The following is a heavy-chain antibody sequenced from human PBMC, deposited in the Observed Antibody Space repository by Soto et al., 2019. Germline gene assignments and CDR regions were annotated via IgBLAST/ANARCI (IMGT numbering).Heavy chain of an antibody. CDR1: GFTFSSYD. CDR3: ARDQLVGSSSYYYYGMDV. J-gene: IGHJ6*02. Sequence: GGSLRLSCAASGFTFSSYDMHWVRQATGKGLEWVSAIGTAGDTYYPGSVKGRFTISRENAKNSLYLQMNSLRAEDTAVYYCARDQLVGSSSYYYYGMDVWGQGTTVTVSS. D-gene: IGHD6-6*01. CDR2: IGTAGDT. V-gene: IGHV3-13*01.